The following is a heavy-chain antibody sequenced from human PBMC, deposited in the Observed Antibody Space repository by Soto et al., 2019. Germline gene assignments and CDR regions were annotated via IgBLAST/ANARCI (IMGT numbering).Heavy chain of an antibody. D-gene: IGHD1-26*01. J-gene: IGHJ3*01. CDR3: MRVWEIRAGGYTFDV. V-gene: IGHV4-38-2*01. CDR1: GYSISSAYY. CDR2: MYHRGST. Sequence: PSETLSLTCAVSGYSISSAYYWGWIRQTPGKGLEWIGTMYHRGSTFYNPSLKSRVTISIDTSKNQFSLKLSAVTAADTAVYYCMRVWEIRAGGYTFDVWGQGIMVTVSS.